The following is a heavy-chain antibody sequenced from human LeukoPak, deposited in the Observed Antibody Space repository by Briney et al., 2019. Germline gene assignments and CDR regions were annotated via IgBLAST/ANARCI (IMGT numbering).Heavy chain of an antibody. CDR1: GFTFSSYR. J-gene: IGHJ4*02. V-gene: IGHV3-48*02. D-gene: IGHD4-17*01. Sequence: RVGSLRLSCAPSGFTFSSYRMNWVRQAPGEGLEWVSYISSSNSIIYYADSVKGRFTIYRDNAKNSLYLQMNSLRDEDTAVYYCARDPRDYGYFDYWGQGTLVTVSS. CDR3: ARDPRDYGYFDY. CDR2: ISSSNSII.